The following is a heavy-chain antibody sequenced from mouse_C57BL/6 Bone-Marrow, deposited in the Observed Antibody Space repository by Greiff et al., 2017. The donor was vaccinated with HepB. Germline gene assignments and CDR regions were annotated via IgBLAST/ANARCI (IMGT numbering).Heavy chain of an antibody. Sequence: QVQLQQPGAELVKPGASVKLSCKASGYTFTSYWMHWVKQRPGQGLEWIGMIHPNSGSTNYNEKFKSKATLTVDKSSSTAYMQLSSLTSEDSAVYYGARNRLRRDYYAMDYWGQGTSVTVSS. CDR1: GYTFTSYW. J-gene: IGHJ4*01. CDR3: ARNRLRRDYYAMDY. CDR2: IHPNSGST. V-gene: IGHV1-64*01. D-gene: IGHD2-4*01.